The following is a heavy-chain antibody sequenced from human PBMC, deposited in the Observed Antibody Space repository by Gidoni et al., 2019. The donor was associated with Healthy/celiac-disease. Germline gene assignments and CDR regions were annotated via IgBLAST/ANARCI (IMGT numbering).Heavy chain of an antibody. CDR2: IKQDGSEK. Sequence: EVQLVESGGGLVQPGGSLRLSCAASGFTFSSYWRSWVRQAPGKGLEWVANIKQDGSEKYYVDSVKGRFTISRDNAKNSLYLQMNSLRAEDTAVYYCARDWRDYYGSGSSRWGQGTLVTVSS. D-gene: IGHD3-10*01. J-gene: IGHJ4*02. CDR1: GFTFSSYW. CDR3: ARDWRDYYGSGSSR. V-gene: IGHV3-7*03.